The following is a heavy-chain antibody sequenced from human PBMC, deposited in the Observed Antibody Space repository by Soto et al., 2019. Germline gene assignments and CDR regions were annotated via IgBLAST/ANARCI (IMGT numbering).Heavy chain of an antibody. CDR3: ARNLYEPAAAGVGFDP. V-gene: IGHV3-23*01. J-gene: IGHJ5*02. D-gene: IGHD6-13*01. CDR2: ISGSGGNT. CDR1: GFTFSSYA. Sequence: GGSLRLSCAASGFTFSSYAMTWVRQAPGKGLELVSAISGSGGNTYYADSVKGRFTISRDNSKNTLYLQMNSLRAEDTAVYYCARNLYEPAAAGVGFDPWGQGTLVTVSS.